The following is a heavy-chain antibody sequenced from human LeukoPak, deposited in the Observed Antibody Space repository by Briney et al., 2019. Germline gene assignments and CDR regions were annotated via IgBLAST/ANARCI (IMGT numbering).Heavy chain of an antibody. Sequence: SETLSLTCTVSGGSISSSSYYWGWIRQPPGKGLEWIGSIYYSGSAYYNPSLKSRVTISVDTSKNQFSLKLSSVTAADTAVYYCTGLKTTLPRRYYYYYYMDVWGKGTTVTVSS. CDR1: GGSISSSSYY. J-gene: IGHJ6*03. D-gene: IGHD4-11*01. CDR2: IYYSGSA. CDR3: TGLKTTLPRRYYYYYYMDV. V-gene: IGHV4-39*01.